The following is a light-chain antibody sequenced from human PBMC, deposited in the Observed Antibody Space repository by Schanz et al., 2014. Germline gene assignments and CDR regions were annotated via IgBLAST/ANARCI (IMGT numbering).Light chain of an antibody. Sequence: EIVLTQSPATLSLSPGERATLSCRASQSVSSYLAWYQQKPGQAPRLLIFDTSTRATGIPDRFSGSGSGTDFTLPISRLEPEDFAVYYCQQYGSSPPVTFGGGTKVEIK. CDR1: QSVSSY. CDR2: DTS. CDR3: QQYGSSPPVT. V-gene: IGKV3-20*01. J-gene: IGKJ4*01.